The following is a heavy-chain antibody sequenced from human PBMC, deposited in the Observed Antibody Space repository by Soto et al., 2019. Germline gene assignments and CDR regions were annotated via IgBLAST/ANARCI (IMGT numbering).Heavy chain of an antibody. CDR1: GFTFSSYT. J-gene: IGHJ4*02. Sequence: EVQLVESGGGLVKPGGSLRLSCEDSGFTFSSYTMNWVRRAPGKGLEWVSSISSRSTNTHYADSVRGRFTISRDNAKRSLYLQMNSLRAKDTAVYYCARGPLYYVDYWGQGTLVTVSS. CDR2: ISSRSTNT. CDR3: ARGPLYYVDY. V-gene: IGHV3-21*02.